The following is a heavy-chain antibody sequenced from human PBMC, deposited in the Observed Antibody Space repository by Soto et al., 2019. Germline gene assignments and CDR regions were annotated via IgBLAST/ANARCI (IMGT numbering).Heavy chain of an antibody. V-gene: IGHV4-31*03. Sequence: SETLSLTCTVSGGSISSGGYYWSWIRQHPGKGLEWIGYIYYSGSTYYNPSLKSRVTISVDTSKNQFSLKLSSVTAADTAVYYCARETITGDYYGMDVWGQGTTVTVSS. J-gene: IGHJ6*02. CDR2: IYYSGST. CDR3: ARETITGDYYGMDV. CDR1: GGSISSGGYY. D-gene: IGHD7-27*01.